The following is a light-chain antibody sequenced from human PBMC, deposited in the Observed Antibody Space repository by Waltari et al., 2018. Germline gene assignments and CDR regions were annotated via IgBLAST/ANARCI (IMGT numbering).Light chain of an antibody. CDR2: AAS. CDR3: QQYYSTPPLRT. Sequence: DIQMTQSPSSLSASVGDRVTIPFRASQVISNSFAWYQQKPGKAPKLLLYAASRLESGVPSRFSGSGSGTDYTLTISSLQPEDFATYYCQQYYSTPPLRTFGQGTKVEIK. J-gene: IGKJ1*01. V-gene: IGKV1-NL1*01. CDR1: QVISNS.